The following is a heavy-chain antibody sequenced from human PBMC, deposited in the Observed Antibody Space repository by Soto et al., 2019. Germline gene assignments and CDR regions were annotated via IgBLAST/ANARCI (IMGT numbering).Heavy chain of an antibody. CDR3: ASVREDYYDGTGYYYFDY. CDR1: GDSISSGDFY. V-gene: IGHV4-30-4*01. Sequence: SETLSLTCTVSGDSISSGDFYWSWIRQPPGKGLEWIGYIYYSGSTYYNPSLKSRVIISVDTSKNQFSLKLGSVTAADTAVYYCASVREDYYDGTGYYYFDYWGQGSLVTVSS. D-gene: IGHD3-22*01. CDR2: IYYSGST. J-gene: IGHJ4*02.